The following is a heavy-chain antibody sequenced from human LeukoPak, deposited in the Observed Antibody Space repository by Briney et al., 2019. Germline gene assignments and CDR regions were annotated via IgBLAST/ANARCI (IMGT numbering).Heavy chain of an antibody. J-gene: IGHJ4*02. D-gene: IGHD3-10*01. Sequence: KPGGSLRLSCAASGFTFSSYSMNWVRQAPGKGLEWVSSISSSSSYIYYADSVKGRFTISRDNAKNSLYLQMNSLRAEDTAVYYCARVNVLLWFGESSNTYYFDYRGQGTLVTVSS. CDR3: ARVNVLLWFGESSNTYYFDY. CDR2: ISSSSSYI. V-gene: IGHV3-21*01. CDR1: GFTFSSYS.